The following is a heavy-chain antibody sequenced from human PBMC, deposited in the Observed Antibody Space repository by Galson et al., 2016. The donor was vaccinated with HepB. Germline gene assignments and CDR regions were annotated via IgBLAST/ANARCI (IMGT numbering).Heavy chain of an antibody. J-gene: IGHJ6*02. CDR1: GYTLSSYG. CDR3: ALIRYRAGLTNYGMAV. D-gene: IGHD1-14*01. CDR2: ISAYNGNT. V-gene: IGHV1-18*04. Sequence: SVKVSCKASGYTLSSYGISWVRQAPGQGLEWMGRISAYNGNTNYAQKVQGRVTMTTDTSTSTAYMELRRLRFDDTAVYYCALIRYRAGLTNYGMAVWDQGTKGTVSS.